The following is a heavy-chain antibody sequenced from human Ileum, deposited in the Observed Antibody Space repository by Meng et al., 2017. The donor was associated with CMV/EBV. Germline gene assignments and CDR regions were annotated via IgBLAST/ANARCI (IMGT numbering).Heavy chain of an antibody. CDR1: GFTFSSYA. V-gene: IGHV3-23*03. D-gene: IGHD6-19*01. CDR3: AKEDRAVARGATIDY. Sequence: SGFTFSSYAMSWVRQAPGKGLEWVSVILSGGTTTSYADSVKGRFTISRDNSQNTVYVQMNSLRVEDTAIYYCAKEDRAVARGATIDYWGQGILVTVSS. CDR2: ILSGGTTT. J-gene: IGHJ4*02.